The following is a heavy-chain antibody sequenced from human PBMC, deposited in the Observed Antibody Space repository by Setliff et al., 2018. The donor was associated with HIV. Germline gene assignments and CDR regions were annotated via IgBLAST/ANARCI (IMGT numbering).Heavy chain of an antibody. CDR1: GYFISSGYY. CDR3: ARQLTTLDYFDY. Sequence: SETLSLTCAVSGYFISSGYYWGWIRQPPGKGLEWIGSLSHVGGTYYNPSLQSRVTISIDTSMNQFSLRLTSVTAADTAVYYCARQLTTLDYFDYWGQGTLVTV. D-gene: IGHD4-17*01. CDR2: LSHVGGT. J-gene: IGHJ4*02. V-gene: IGHV4-38-2*01.